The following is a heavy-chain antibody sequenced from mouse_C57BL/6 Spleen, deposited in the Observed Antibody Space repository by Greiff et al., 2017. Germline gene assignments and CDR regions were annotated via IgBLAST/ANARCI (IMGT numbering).Heavy chain of an antibody. CDR1: GYTFTDYY. CDR2: IYPGSGNT. J-gene: IGHJ4*01. D-gene: IGHD2-4*01. V-gene: IGHV1-76*01. CDR3: ARTDDYDPYYAMDY. Sequence: VQLQQSGAELVRPGASVKLSCKASGYTFTDYYINWVKQRPGQGLEWIARIYPGSGNTYYNEKFKGKATLTAEKSSSPAYMQLSSLTSEDSAVYFCARTDDYDPYYAMDYWGQGTSVTVSS.